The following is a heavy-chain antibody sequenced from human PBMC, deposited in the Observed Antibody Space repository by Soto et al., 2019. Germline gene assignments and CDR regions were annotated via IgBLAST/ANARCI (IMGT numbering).Heavy chain of an antibody. CDR3: ARVRHPGNGVFDP. V-gene: IGHV1-69*13. CDR2: IIPIFGTA. Sequence: SVKVSCKASGGTFSSYAISWVRQAPGQGLEWMGGIIPIFGTANYAQKFQGRVTITADESMSTAYMELSSLRSEDTAVYYCARVRHPGNGVFDPWGQGTLVTVSS. J-gene: IGHJ5*02. D-gene: IGHD1-1*01. CDR1: GGTFSSYA.